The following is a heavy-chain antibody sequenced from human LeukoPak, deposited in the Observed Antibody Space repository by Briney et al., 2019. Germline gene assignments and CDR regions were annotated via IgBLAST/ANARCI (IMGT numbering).Heavy chain of an antibody. CDR3: ARSRDTAMVTFFDY. J-gene: IGHJ4*02. V-gene: IGHV1-69*13. D-gene: IGHD5-18*01. CDR2: IIPIFSTA. CDR1: GGTFSSYA. Sequence: SVKVSCKASGGTFSSYAISWVRQAPGQGLEWMGGIIPIFSTANYAQKFQGRVTITADESTSTAYMELSSLRSEDTAVYYCARSRDTAMVTFFDYWGQGTLVTVSS.